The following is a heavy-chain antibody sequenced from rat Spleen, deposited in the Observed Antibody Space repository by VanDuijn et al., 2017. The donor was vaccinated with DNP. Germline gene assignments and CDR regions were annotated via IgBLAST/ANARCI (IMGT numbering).Heavy chain of an antibody. Sequence: EVQLVESGGGLVQPGRSLKLSCVVSGFTFSSYWMFWIRQAPGKGLEWVASINTDGSSTHYLDSVKGRFTISRDNAENTVYLQMDSLRSEDTATYYCATRAMDAWGQGTSVTVSS. J-gene: IGHJ4*01. CDR1: GFTFSSYW. CDR2: INTDGSST. CDR3: ATRAMDA. V-gene: IGHV5-58*01.